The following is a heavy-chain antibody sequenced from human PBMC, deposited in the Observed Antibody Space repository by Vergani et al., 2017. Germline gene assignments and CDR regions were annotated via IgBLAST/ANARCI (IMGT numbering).Heavy chain of an antibody. D-gene: IGHD2-8*01. Sequence: QLQLQESGPGLVKPSETLSLTCTVSGGSISSSSYYWGWIRQPPGKGLEWIGSIYYSGSTYYNPSLKSRVTISVDTSKNQFSLKLSSVTAADTAVYYCARQFGYCTNGVCYRGYYYYYMDVWGKGTTVTVSS. CDR3: ARQFGYCTNGVCYRGYYYYYMDV. CDR2: IYYSGST. J-gene: IGHJ6*03. CDR1: GGSISSSSYY. V-gene: IGHV4-39*01.